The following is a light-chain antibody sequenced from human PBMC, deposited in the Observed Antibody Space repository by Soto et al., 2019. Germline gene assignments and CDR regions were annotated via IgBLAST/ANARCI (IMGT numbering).Light chain of an antibody. CDR2: EVY. CDR1: SSDVGGYNY. Sequence: QSVLTQPPSASGSPGQSVTISCTGTSSDVGGYNYVYWYQHQPGKAPKLIIYEVYKRPSGVPDRFSGSKSGNAAALTVSGLQAEDEDYYYWCSYGGTNSYVFGTGTKLTVL. V-gene: IGLV2-8*01. J-gene: IGLJ1*01. CDR3: CSYGGTNSYV.